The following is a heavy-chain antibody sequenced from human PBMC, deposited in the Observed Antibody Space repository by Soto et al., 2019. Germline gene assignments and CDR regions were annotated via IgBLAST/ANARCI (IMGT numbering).Heavy chain of an antibody. Sequence: QVQLVQSGAAVKKPGSSVKVSCKASGGTFSTDAINWVRQAPGQGPEWMGGILPIFGTADYAKKFQGRVTISADVSTTTAYMELSSLRSEDTAVYYCARGHDYGGNSDAFDIWGQGTMVTVSS. CDR1: GGTFSTDA. D-gene: IGHD2-21*02. V-gene: IGHV1-69*12. J-gene: IGHJ3*02. CDR2: ILPIFGTA. CDR3: ARGHDYGGNSDAFDI.